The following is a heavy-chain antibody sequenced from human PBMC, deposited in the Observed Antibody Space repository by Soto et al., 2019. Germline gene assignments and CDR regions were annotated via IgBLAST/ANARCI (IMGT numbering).Heavy chain of an antibody. V-gene: IGHV4-34*01. D-gene: IGHD3-9*01. CDR1: GGSFSGYY. CDR2: INHSGST. J-gene: IGHJ4*02. CDR3: ARAGLQPTYYDILTGRSVFEY. Sequence: SETLSLTCAVYGGSFSGYYWSWIRQPPGKGLEWIGEINHSGSTNYNPSLKSRVTISVDTSKNQFSLKLSSVTAADTAVYYCARAGLQPTYYDILTGRSVFEYWGQGTLVTVSS.